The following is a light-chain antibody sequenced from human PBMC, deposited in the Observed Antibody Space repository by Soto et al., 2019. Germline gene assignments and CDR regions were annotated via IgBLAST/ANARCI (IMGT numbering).Light chain of an antibody. V-gene: IGKV3-20*01. CDR1: QSVSSNY. CDR2: GAS. CDR3: QQYGSSPVT. J-gene: IGKJ5*01. Sequence: EIVLTHSPDTLSCSPGERATLSCRASQSVSSNYLAWYQQKPGQAPRLLIYGASSRATGIPDRFSGSGSGTDFTLTISRLEPEDFAVYYCQQYGSSPVTFGQGTRLEIK.